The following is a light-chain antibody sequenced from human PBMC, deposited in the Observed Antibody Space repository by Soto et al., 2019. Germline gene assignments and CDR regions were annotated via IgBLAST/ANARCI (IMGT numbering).Light chain of an antibody. J-gene: IGKJ1*01. V-gene: IGKV3-20*01. Sequence: EIVFTPSPDTLSLSPGERATPSCRASQSVGNNYLAWYQQRPGQAPRLVIYGASNRATGIPDRFSAWGSGTDFTLTISRLEPEDFAVYYCQQYTSSPLTFGQGTKVDIK. CDR2: GAS. CDR3: QQYTSSPLT. CDR1: QSVGNNY.